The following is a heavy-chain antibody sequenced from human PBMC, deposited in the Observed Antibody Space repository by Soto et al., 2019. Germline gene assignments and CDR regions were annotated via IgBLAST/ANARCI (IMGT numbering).Heavy chain of an antibody. J-gene: IGHJ4*02. D-gene: IGHD4-17*01. Sequence: SETLSLTCAVSGGSISSGGYSCNWIRQPPGKGLEWIGYIYHSGSTYYNPSLKSRVTISVDRSKNQFSLKLSSVTAADTAVYYCARGITTVTTFDYWGQGTLVTVSS. CDR3: ARGITTVTTFDY. V-gene: IGHV4-30-2*01. CDR1: GGSISSGGYS. CDR2: IYHSGST.